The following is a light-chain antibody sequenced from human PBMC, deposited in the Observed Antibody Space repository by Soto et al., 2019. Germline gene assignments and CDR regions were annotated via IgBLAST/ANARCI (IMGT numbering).Light chain of an antibody. CDR2: DAF. Sequence: EIVLTQSPATLSLSPGERATLSCRASQSISSYLAWYQQKPGQAPRLLISDAFNRATGIPARFSGSGSGTDFSLTISSLEPEDFATYYCQQRSNWPRTFGQGTKLELK. J-gene: IGKJ2*01. CDR3: QQRSNWPRT. V-gene: IGKV3-11*01. CDR1: QSISSY.